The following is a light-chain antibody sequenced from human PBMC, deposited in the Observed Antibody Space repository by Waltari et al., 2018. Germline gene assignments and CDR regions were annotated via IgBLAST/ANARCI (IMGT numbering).Light chain of an antibody. CDR2: KVS. CDR3: MQGTHRPWT. CDR1: QSLVSSDGNTY. J-gene: IGKJ1*01. Sequence: DVVMTQSPLSLPVTLGQQASISCRSSQSLVSSDGNTYFNWFQQTPGQSPRRLLYKVSNRDSGVPDRFSGSGSGTEFTLRINRVEAEDVGVYYCMQGTHRPWTFGQGTKVEI. V-gene: IGKV2-30*01.